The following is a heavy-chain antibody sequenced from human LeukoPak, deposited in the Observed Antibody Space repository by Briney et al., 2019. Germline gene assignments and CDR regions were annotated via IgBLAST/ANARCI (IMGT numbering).Heavy chain of an antibody. CDR2: IYTSGST. CDR1: GGSISSYY. Sequence: PSETLSLTCTVSGGSISSYYWRWLRQPAGKGLEWIGRIYTSGSTNYNPSLKSRVTMSVDTSKNQFSLKLSSVTAADTAVYYCARCGYSYGFDYWGQGTLVTVSS. V-gene: IGHV4-4*07. CDR3: ARCGYSYGFDY. J-gene: IGHJ4*02. D-gene: IGHD5-18*01.